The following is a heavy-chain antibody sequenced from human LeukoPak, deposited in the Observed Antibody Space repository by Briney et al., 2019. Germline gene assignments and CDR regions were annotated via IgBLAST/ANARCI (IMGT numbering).Heavy chain of an antibody. V-gene: IGHV3-11*01. CDR1: GFTFSDYY. CDR3: ARYQVYYDILTGYYNDQYYFDY. J-gene: IGHJ4*02. CDR2: ISSSGSTI. Sequence: NPGGSLRLSCAASGFTFSDYYMSWIRQAPGKGLEWVSCISSSGSTIYYADSVKGRFTISRDNAKNSLYLQMNSLRAEDTAVYYCARYQVYYDILTGYYNDQYYFDYWGQGTLVTVSS. D-gene: IGHD3-9*01.